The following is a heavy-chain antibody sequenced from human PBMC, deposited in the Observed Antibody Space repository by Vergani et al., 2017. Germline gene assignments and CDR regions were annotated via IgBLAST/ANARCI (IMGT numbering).Heavy chain of an antibody. Sequence: QVQLQESGPGLVKPSQTLSLTCTVSGGSISSGSYYWSWIRQPAGKGLEWIGRIYTSGSTNYNPSLKSRVTISVDTSKNQFSLKLSSVTAADTAVYYCARRPPSGSYSSARGGFDYWGQGTLVTVSS. D-gene: IGHD3-10*01. CDR1: GGSISSGSYY. CDR2: IYTSGST. CDR3: ARRPPSGSYSSARGGFDY. J-gene: IGHJ4*02. V-gene: IGHV4-61*02.